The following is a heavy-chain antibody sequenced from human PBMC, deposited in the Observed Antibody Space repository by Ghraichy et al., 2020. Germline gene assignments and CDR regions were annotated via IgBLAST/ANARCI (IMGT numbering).Heavy chain of an antibody. J-gene: IGHJ3*02. CDR1: GFTFSSYA. Sequence: GGSLRLSCAASGFTFSSYAMHWVRQAPGKGLEWVAVISYDGSNKYYADSVKGRFTISRDNSKNTLYLQMNSLRAEDTAVYYCARDQGGYYDSSPSDAFDIWGQGTMVTVSS. V-gene: IGHV3-30*04. CDR3: ARDQGGYYDSSPSDAFDI. CDR2: ISYDGSNK. D-gene: IGHD3-22*01.